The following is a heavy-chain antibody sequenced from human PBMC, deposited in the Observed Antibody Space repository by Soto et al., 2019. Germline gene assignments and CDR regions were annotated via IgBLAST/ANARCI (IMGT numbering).Heavy chain of an antibody. D-gene: IGHD2-8*01. V-gene: IGHV4-39*01. J-gene: IGHJ2*01. CDR3: ARRYREIVLGGSRKTDWYVDL. Sequence: QLQLQESGPGLVKPSETLSLTCTVSGGSISSSSYYWGWIRQPPGKGLEWIGRIYYSGSTYYNPSLRSRVTISVDTSKFKFSLKLSSVTAADTAVYYCARRYREIVLGGSRKTDWYVDLWGRGTLVTVSS. CDR2: IYYSGST. CDR1: GGSISSSSYY.